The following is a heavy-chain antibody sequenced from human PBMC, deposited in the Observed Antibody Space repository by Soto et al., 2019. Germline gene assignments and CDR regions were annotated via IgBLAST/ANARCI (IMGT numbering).Heavy chain of an antibody. CDR1: GYTFTSYG. J-gene: IGHJ5*02. CDR2: ISAYNGNT. Sequence: QVQLVQSGAEVKKPGASVKVSCKASGYTFTSYGISWVRQAPGQGLEWMGWISAYNGNTNYAQKLQGRVTMTTDTSTSAAYMVLRCLRSDDTDVYYCAREIFDLPDNWFVPWGQGTLVTVSS. CDR3: AREIFDLPDNWFVP. V-gene: IGHV1-18*01. D-gene: IGHD3-3*01.